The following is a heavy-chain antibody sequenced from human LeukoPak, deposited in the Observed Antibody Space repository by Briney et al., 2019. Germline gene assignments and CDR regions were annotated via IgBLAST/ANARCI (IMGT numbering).Heavy chain of an antibody. V-gene: IGHV3-49*03. CDR2: IRSKAYGGTT. Sequence: GRSLRLSCTAFGFTFGDYGMGWFRQAPGRGVEWVGFIRSKAYGGTTEYAASVKGRFTISRDDSKSIAYLQVNSLKTEDTAVYYCTRDHSPIVGATDYWGQGTLVTVSS. CDR3: TRDHSPIVGATDY. D-gene: IGHD1-26*01. J-gene: IGHJ4*02. CDR1: GFTFGDYG.